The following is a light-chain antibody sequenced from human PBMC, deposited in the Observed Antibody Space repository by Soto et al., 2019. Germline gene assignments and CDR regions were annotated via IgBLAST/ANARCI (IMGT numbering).Light chain of an antibody. Sequence: AIQMTQSPSSLSASVGDRVTITCRASQGIGNDLAWYQQRPGKAPKLLIYAASSLQSGVPSRFSGSGSGTDCTLTISSRQPGDFATYYCLQDYNFPLRFGGGTKVEIK. J-gene: IGKJ4*02. CDR2: AAS. CDR3: LQDYNFPLR. CDR1: QGIGND. V-gene: IGKV1-6*01.